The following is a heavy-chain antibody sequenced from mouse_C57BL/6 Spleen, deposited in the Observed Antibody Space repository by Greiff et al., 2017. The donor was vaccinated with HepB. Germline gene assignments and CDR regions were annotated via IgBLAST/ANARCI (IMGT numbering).Heavy chain of an antibody. V-gene: IGHV1-80*01. CDR1: GYAFSSYW. D-gene: IGHD2-14*01. CDR3: ARWNRGDAMDY. J-gene: IGHJ4*01. Sequence: QVQLQQSGAELVKPGASVKISCKASGYAFSSYWMNWVKQRPGKGLEWIGQIYPGDGDTNYNGKFKGKATLTADKSSSTAYMQLSSLTSEDSAVYFCARWNRGDAMDYWGQGTSGTVSS. CDR2: IYPGDGDT.